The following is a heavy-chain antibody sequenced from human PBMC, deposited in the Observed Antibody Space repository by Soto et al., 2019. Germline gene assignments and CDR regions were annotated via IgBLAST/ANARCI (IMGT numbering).Heavy chain of an antibody. V-gene: IGHV3-23*04. J-gene: IGHJ4*02. CDR3: AKRGEKTGRNFDC. Sequence: VQLVESGGGVVQPGRSLRLSCAASGFTFSSYAMHWVRQAPGKGLEWVSTFGSSGNTYYADSVKGRFTISRDNSRNTLYLQMSSLRAEDTAIYYCAKRGEKTGRNFDCWGQGTLVTVSS. CDR1: GFTFSSYA. D-gene: IGHD3-10*01. CDR2: FGSSGNT.